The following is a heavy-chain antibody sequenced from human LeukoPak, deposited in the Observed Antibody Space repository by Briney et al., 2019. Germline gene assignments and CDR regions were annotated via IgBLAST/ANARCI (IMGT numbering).Heavy chain of an antibody. CDR3: ARGRHLSPRDLFDY. CDR1: GGTFSSYA. Sequence: SVKVSCKASGGTFSSYAISWVRQAPGQGLEWMGRIIPILGIANYAQKLQGRVTMTTDTSTSTAYMELRSLRSDDTAVYYCARGRHLSPRDLFDYWGQGTLVTVSS. J-gene: IGHJ4*02. D-gene: IGHD2-21*02. CDR2: IIPILGIA. V-gene: IGHV1-69*04.